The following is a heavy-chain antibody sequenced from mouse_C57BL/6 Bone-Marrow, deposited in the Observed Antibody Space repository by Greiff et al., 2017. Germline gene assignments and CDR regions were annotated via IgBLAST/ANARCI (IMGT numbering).Heavy chain of an antibody. CDR2: INYDGSST. Sequence: EVKLVESEGGLVQPGSSMKLSCTASGFTFSDYYMAWVRQVPEKGLEWVANINYDGSSTYYLDSLKSRFIISRDTAKNLLYLQMSSLKAEDTATYYCARGDYGSSCFDYWGQGTTLTVSS. CDR1: GFTFSDYY. J-gene: IGHJ2*01. D-gene: IGHD1-1*01. CDR3: ARGDYGSSCFDY. V-gene: IGHV5-16*01.